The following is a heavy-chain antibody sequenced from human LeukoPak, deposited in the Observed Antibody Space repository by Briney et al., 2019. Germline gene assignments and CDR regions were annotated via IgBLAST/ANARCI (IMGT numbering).Heavy chain of an antibody. J-gene: IGHJ4*02. CDR1: GGTFSSYA. D-gene: IGHD3-3*01. V-gene: IGHV1-69*05. CDR2: IIPIFGTA. Sequence: SVKVSCKASGGTFSSYAISWVRQAPGQGLEWMGRIIPIFGTANYAQKFQGRVTITTDESTSTAYMELSSLRSEDTAVYDCARDGFWSGGSIDYWGQGTLVTVSS. CDR3: ARDGFWSGGSIDY.